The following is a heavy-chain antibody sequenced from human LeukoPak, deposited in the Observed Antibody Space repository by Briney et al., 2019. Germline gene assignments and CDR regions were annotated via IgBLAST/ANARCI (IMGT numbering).Heavy chain of an antibody. D-gene: IGHD1-14*01. CDR2: INSDGRST. CDR3: SEGGKSAWAVPNHRFGP. CDR1: GFTFSNYW. Sequence: QPGGSLRLSCAASGFTFSNYWMHWVRQAPGKGLVWVSRINSDGRSTNYADSVKGRFTISRDNSKNTLYLQMNSLRAEDTAVYYFSEGGKSAWAVPNHRFGPWGQGNLVNVSS. J-gene: IGHJ5*02. V-gene: IGHV3-74*01.